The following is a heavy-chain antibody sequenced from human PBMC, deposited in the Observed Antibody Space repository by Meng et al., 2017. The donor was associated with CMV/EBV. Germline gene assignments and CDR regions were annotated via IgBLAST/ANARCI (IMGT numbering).Heavy chain of an antibody. CDR1: GGSISSYY. J-gene: IGHJ3*02. CDR2: IYYSGST. D-gene: IGHD2-2*01. V-gene: IGHV4-30-4*08. CDR3: ARVVGPYCSSTSCDDAFDI. Sequence: SETLSLTCTVSGGSISSYYWSWIRQPPGKGLEWIGYIYYSGSTYYNPSLKSRVTISVDTSKNQFSLKLSSVTAADTAVYYCARVVGPYCSSTSCDDAFDIWGQGTMVTVSS.